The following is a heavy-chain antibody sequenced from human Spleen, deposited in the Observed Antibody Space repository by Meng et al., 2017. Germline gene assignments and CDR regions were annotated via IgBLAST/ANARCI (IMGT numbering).Heavy chain of an antibody. CDR1: GGIFSNSV. V-gene: IGHV1-69*05. CDR3: ARDDLRWDYFGYFDY. Sequence: SVKVSCKALGGIFSNSVVGWVRQAPGQGLEWMGGINGVFGTTNYAQKFQGRVTITTDESTSTVYMELARLTSDDTAVYYCARDDLRWDYFGYFDYWGQGTLVTVSS. CDR2: INGVFGTT. D-gene: IGHD4-23*01. J-gene: IGHJ4*02.